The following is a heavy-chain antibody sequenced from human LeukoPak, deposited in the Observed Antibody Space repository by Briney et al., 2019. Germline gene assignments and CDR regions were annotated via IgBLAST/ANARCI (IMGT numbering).Heavy chain of an antibody. V-gene: IGHV1-69*04. CDR1: GGTFSSYA. CDR3: ARVHCSSTSCYDGGYFDY. Sequence: SVTVSCKASGGTFSSYAISWVRPAPGQGLEWMGRIIPILGIANYAQKFQGRVTITADKSTSTAYMELSSLRSEDTAVYYCARVHCSSTSCYDGGYFDYWGQGTLVTVSS. D-gene: IGHD2-2*01. J-gene: IGHJ4*02. CDR2: IIPILGIA.